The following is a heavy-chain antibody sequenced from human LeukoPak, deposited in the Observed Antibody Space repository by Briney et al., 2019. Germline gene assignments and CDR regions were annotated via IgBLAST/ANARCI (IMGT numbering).Heavy chain of an antibody. D-gene: IGHD5-12*01. CDR1: GSSITSYS. J-gene: IGHJ5*02. V-gene: IGHV4-59*08. CDR2: VSYTGRT. CDR3: ARRLYHSGFSYWFDP. Sequence: SETLSLACTVSGSSITSYSWTWIRQSPGKGLEWIGYVSYTGRTDYNPSLKSRVTISVDTSKNQFSLKLSAVTAADTAVYYCARRLYHSGFSYWFDPWGQGTLVTVSS.